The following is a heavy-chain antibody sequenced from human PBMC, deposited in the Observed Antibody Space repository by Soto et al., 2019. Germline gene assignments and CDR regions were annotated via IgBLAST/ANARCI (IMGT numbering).Heavy chain of an antibody. D-gene: IGHD3-22*01. CDR2: IFSNDEK. CDR3: ARTPFYYYDAEVYFDY. CDR1: GFSLSNARMG. V-gene: IGHV2-26*01. Sequence: SGPTLVNPTETLTLTCTVSGFSLSNARMGVSWIRQPPGKALEWLAHIFSNDEKSYSTSLKSRLTISKDTSKSQVVLTMTNMDPVYTATYYCARTPFYYYDAEVYFDYWGQGTLVTVSS. J-gene: IGHJ4*02.